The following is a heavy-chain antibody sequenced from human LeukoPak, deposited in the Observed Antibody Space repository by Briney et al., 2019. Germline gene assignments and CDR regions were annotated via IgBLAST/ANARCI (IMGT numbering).Heavy chain of an antibody. CDR3: ANPGKDYYGMDV. V-gene: IGHV3-30-3*01. CDR1: GFTFSSYA. CDR2: ISYDGSNK. J-gene: IGHJ6*02. Sequence: PGGSLRLSCAASGFTFSSYAMHWVRQAPGKGLEWVAVISYDGSNKYYADSVKGRFTISRDNSKNTLYLQMNSLRAEDTAVYYCANPGKDYYGMDVWGQGTTVTVSS.